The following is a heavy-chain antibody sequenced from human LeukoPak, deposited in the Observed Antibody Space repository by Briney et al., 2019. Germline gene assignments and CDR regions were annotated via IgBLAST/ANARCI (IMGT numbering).Heavy chain of an antibody. CDR2: IIPNSGGT. CDR1: GYTFTGYY. J-gene: IGHJ6*02. Sequence: GASVKVSCKASGYTFTGYYMHWVRQAPGQGLEWMGWIIPNSGGTNYAQKFQGRVTMTRDTSISTAYMELSRLRFDDTAVYYCHYYYFGIDVWGQGTTVTVSS. CDR3: HYYYFGIDV. V-gene: IGHV1-2*02.